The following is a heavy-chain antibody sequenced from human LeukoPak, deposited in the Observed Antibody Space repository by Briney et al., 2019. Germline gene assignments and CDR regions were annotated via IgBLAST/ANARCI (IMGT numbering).Heavy chain of an antibody. V-gene: IGHV4-61*02. Sequence: SQTLSLTCTVSGGSISSGSYYWSWIRQPAGKGLEWIGSIYYSGSTYYNPSLKSRVTISVDTSRNQFSLKLSSVTAADTAVYYCARDSKSWSTRAFDYWGQGTLVTVSS. D-gene: IGHD6-13*01. CDR2: IYYSGST. CDR1: GGSISSGSYY. CDR3: ARDSKSWSTRAFDY. J-gene: IGHJ4*02.